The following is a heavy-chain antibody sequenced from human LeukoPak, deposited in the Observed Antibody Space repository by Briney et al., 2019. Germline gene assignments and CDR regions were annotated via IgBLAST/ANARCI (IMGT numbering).Heavy chain of an antibody. CDR1: GYSITSGYY. CDR3: ASLTFFDWLLSYYYYMDV. J-gene: IGHJ6*03. Sequence: SETLSLTCTVSGYSITSGYYWGWIRQPPGKGLEWIGTIYHSGSTYYNPSLKSRVTISVDTSKNQFSLKLSSVTAADTAVYYCASLTFFDWLLSYYYYMDVWGKGTTVTVSS. V-gene: IGHV4-38-2*02. CDR2: IYHSGST. D-gene: IGHD3-9*01.